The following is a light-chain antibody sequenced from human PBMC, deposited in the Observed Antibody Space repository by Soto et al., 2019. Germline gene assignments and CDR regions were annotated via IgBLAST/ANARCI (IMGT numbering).Light chain of an antibody. V-gene: IGKV3-15*01. Sequence: EIALSQSPATLSVSPGERVTLSCRASQSVDINLAWYQQKPGKAPRLLIYGASTRATGIPARFSGSGSGTEFTLTISSLQSEDFAVYYCQQYNNWPRTFGQGTKVDIK. CDR1: QSVDIN. CDR3: QQYNNWPRT. CDR2: GAS. J-gene: IGKJ1*01.